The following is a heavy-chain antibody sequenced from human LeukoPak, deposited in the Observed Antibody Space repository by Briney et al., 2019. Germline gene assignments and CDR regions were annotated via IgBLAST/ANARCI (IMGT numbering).Heavy chain of an antibody. CDR3: ARGPPYIVVVTAIGFFDY. J-gene: IGHJ4*02. D-gene: IGHD2-21*02. CDR2: IYYSGST. CDR1: GGSISSYY. Sequence: SETLSLTCTVSGGSISSYYWSWIRQPAGKGLEWIGYIYYSGSTNYNPSLKSRVTISVDTSKNQFSLKLSSVTAADTAVYYCARGPPYIVVVTAIGFFDYWGQGTLVTVSS. V-gene: IGHV4-59*01.